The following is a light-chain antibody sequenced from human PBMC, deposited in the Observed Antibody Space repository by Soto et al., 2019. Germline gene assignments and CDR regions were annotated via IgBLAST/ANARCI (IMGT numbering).Light chain of an antibody. CDR2: SND. V-gene: IGLV1-40*01. CDR1: SSNIGSGYD. J-gene: IGLJ3*02. CDR3: AAWDDILNGWV. Sequence: QAVVTQPPSVSGAPGQRVTISCTGSSSNIGSGYDVHWYQQLPGTAPKLLTHSNDHRPSGVADRFSGSKSGTSASLAISGLQSEDEADYYCAAWDDILNGWVFGGGTKLTVL.